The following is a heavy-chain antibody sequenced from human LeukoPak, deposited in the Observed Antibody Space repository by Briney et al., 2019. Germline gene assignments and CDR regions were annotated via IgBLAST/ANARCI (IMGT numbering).Heavy chain of an antibody. CDR3: AKSRDCSSTSFYLPQTDVDY. D-gene: IGHD2-2*01. J-gene: IGHJ4*02. CDR1: GFTFDDYV. CDR2: LRSNSGSI. Sequence: GGSLKLFCAASGFTFDDYVMHLGRQAPREGPEWVSGLRSNSGSIGYAVSVKGRLTIARDNAKNSLYLQMNSLRAEDTALYYCAKSRDCSSTSFYLPQTDVDYWGQGTLFTVSS. V-gene: IGHV3-9*01.